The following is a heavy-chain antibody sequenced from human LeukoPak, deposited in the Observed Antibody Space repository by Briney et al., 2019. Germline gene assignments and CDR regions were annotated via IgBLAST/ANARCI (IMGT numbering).Heavy chain of an antibody. Sequence: SETPSLTCTVSGGSISSSSYYWGWIRQPPGKGLAWIGSIYYSGSTYYNPSLKSRVTISVDTSKNQFSLKLSSVTAADTAVYYCARSLSRTQQKRMGYSGYDPDYWGQGTLVTVSS. CDR2: IYYSGST. D-gene: IGHD5-12*01. CDR1: GGSISSSSYY. V-gene: IGHV4-39*07. J-gene: IGHJ4*02. CDR3: ARSLSRTQQKRMGYSGYDPDY.